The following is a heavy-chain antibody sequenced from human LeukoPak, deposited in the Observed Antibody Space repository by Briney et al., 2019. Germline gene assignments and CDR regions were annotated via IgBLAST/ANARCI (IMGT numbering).Heavy chain of an antibody. CDR3: ARLLKQHLELAFDY. Sequence: GESLKISCKGSGYTFTSYWIAWVRQMPGKGLEWVAIIYPGGSDTRYSPSFQGRVTISADKSTTTAYLQWNSLKASDTAMYYCARLLKQHLELAFDYWGQGTLVTVSS. V-gene: IGHV5-51*01. D-gene: IGHD6-13*01. J-gene: IGHJ4*02. CDR2: IYPGGSDT. CDR1: GYTFTSYW.